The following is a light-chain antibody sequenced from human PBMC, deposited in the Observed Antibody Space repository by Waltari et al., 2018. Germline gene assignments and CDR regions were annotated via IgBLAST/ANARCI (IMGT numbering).Light chain of an antibody. CDR2: EVT. J-gene: IGLJ3*02. CDR3: SSSTSSITWV. V-gene: IGLV2-18*02. Sequence: QSALTQPPSVSGSPGQSVTISCTGTSSDVGNYNHVSWYQQSPDTAPKLIIYEVTNRPSVVPDRFSGSKSGNTASLTISGLQAEDESDYYCSSSTSSITWVFGGGTKLTVL. CDR1: SSDVGNYNH.